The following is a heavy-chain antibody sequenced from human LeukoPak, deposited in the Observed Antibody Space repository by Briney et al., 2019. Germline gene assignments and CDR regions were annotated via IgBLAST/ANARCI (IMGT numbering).Heavy chain of an antibody. CDR1: GYTFTSYD. D-gene: IGHD2-2*01. CDR3: ARAPQEPAAIFSVSYYYYYMDV. Sequence: ASVKVSCKASGYTFTSYDINWVRQATGQGLEWMGWMNPNSGNTGYAQKFQGRVTMTGNTSISTAYMELSSLRSEDTAVYYCARAPQEPAAIFSVSYYYYYMDVWGKGTTVTISS. J-gene: IGHJ6*03. V-gene: IGHV1-8*01. CDR2: MNPNSGNT.